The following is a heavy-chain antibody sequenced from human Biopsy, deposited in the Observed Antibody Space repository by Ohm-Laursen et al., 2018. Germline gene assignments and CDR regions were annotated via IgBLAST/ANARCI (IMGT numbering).Heavy chain of an antibody. V-gene: IGHV3-23*01. Sequence: SLRLSCTASGFTFSSYAMTWVRQAPGKGLEWVSVINTSSGSTHYAVSVKGRFTISRDNSKNTLYLRMNSLRAEDTAVYYCAKPADSYGSEFYFDYWGQGTLVTVSS. J-gene: IGHJ4*02. D-gene: IGHD4-17*01. CDR2: INTSSGST. CDR1: GFTFSSYA. CDR3: AKPADSYGSEFYFDY.